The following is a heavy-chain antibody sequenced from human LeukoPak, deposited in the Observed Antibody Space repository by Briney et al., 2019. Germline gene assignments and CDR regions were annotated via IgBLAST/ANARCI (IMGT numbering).Heavy chain of an antibody. CDR3: ARESYYYDSSGYYYPDAFDI. Sequence: PGGSLRLSCAASGFTFSSYSMNWVRQAPGKGLEWVSSISSSSSYIYYADSVKGRFTISRDSAKNSLYLQMNSLRAEDTAVYYCARESYYYDSSGYYYPDAFDIWGQGTMVTVSS. J-gene: IGHJ3*02. CDR2: ISSSSSYI. V-gene: IGHV3-21*01. D-gene: IGHD3-22*01. CDR1: GFTFSSYS.